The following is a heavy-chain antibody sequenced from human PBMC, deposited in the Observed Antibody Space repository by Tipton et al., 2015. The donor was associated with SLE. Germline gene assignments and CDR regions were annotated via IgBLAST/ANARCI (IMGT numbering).Heavy chain of an antibody. V-gene: IGHV4-34*01. CDR3: ARLGPMWWPALDI. CDR1: GGSFSGYY. CDR2: INHRGST. J-gene: IGHJ3*02. Sequence: AGLVKPSETLSLTCAVYGGSFSGYYWSWIRQPPGKGLEWIGEINHRGSTNYNPSLKSRVTISVDTSKNQFSLKLSSVTAADTAVYYCARLGPMWWPALDIWGQGTLVTVSS. D-gene: IGHD2-21*01.